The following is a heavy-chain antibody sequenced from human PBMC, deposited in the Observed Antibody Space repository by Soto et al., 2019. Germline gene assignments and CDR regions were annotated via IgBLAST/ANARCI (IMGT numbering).Heavy chain of an antibody. Sequence: PGGSLRLSCAASGFTFSNAWMNWVRQAPGKGLEWVGRIKSKTDGGTTDYAAPVKGRFTISRDDSKNTLYLQMNSLKTEDTAVYYCTTDGHDYGGNPRPLYYYYGMDVWGQGTTVTVSS. J-gene: IGHJ6*02. CDR1: GFTFSNAW. CDR3: TTDGHDYGGNPRPLYYYYGMDV. V-gene: IGHV3-15*07. CDR2: IKSKTDGGTT. D-gene: IGHD4-17*01.